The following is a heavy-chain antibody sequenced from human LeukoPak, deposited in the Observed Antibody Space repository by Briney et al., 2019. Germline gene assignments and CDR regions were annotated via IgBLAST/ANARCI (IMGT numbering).Heavy chain of an antibody. CDR3: ARGGDDAFDI. J-gene: IGHJ3*02. Sequence: ASVKVSCKASGGTFSSYAISWVRQAPGQGLEWMGGIIPIFGTANYAQKFQDRITITADESTSAAYMELSSLRSEDTAVYYCARGGDDAFDIWGQGTMVTVSS. D-gene: IGHD3-10*01. V-gene: IGHV1-69*01. CDR2: IIPIFGTA. CDR1: GGTFSSYA.